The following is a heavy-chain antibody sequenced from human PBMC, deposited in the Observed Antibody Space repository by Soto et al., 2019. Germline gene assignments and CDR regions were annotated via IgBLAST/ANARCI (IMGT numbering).Heavy chain of an antibody. Sequence: SETLSLTCTVSGGSISSYYWSWIRQPPGKGLEWIGYIYYSGSTNYNPSLKSRVTISVDTSKNQFSLKLSSVTAADTAVYYCARARWDFYYYYGMDVWGQGTTVTVSS. D-gene: IGHD1-26*01. CDR2: IYYSGST. J-gene: IGHJ6*02. V-gene: IGHV4-59*01. CDR1: GGSISSYY. CDR3: ARARWDFYYYYGMDV.